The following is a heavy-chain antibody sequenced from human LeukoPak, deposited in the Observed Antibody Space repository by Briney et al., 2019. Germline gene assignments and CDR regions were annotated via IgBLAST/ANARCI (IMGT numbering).Heavy chain of an antibody. V-gene: IGHV5-51*01. D-gene: IGHD3-16*02. CDR1: GYNFATYW. CDR3: ARQCLPGNYRYFDS. CDR2: IYPADSDT. Sequence: GESLKISCQGSGYNFATYWIGWLCQVPGEGLEWMGLIYPADSDTRYSPSFRGQVTLSADRSVSTAYLQWSSLKTSDTAIYYCARQCLPGNYRYFDSWGQGTLVTVSS. J-gene: IGHJ4*02.